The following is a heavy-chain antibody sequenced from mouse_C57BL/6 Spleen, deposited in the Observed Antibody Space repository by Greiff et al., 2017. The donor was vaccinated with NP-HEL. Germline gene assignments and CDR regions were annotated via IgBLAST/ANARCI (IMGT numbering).Heavy chain of an antibody. V-gene: IGHV3-6*01. D-gene: IGHD3-2*02. J-gene: IGHJ4*01. CDR3: AREAQATLRAMDY. CDR1: GYSITSGYY. Sequence: DVQLVESGPGLVKPSQSLSLTCSVTGYSITSGYYWNWIRQFPGNKLEWMGYISYDGSNNYNPSLKNRISITRDTSKNQFFLKLNSVTTEDTATYYCAREAQATLRAMDYWGQGTSVTVSS. CDR2: ISYDGSN.